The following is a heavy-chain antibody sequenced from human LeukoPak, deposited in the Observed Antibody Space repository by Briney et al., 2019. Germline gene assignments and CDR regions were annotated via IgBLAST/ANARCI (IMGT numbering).Heavy chain of an antibody. CDR1: NSYW. D-gene: IGHD6-13*01. CDR2: IYYSGST. CDR3: ARVIAAAGTPYWFDP. V-gene: IGHV4-39*01. Sequence: NSYWLTWVRQPPGKGLEWIGSIYYSGSTYYNPSLKSRVTISVDTSKNQFSLKLSSVTAADTAVYYCARVIAAAGTPYWFDPWGQGTLVTVSS. J-gene: IGHJ5*02.